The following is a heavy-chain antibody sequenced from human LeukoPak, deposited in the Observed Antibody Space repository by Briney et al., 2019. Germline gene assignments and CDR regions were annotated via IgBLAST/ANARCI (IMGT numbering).Heavy chain of an antibody. D-gene: IGHD2-2*01. V-gene: IGHV4-38-2*02. CDR1: GYSISSGYY. CDR2: TYHSGST. J-gene: IGHJ5*02. CDR3: ATSPTYQLLLWFDP. Sequence: SETLSLTCTVSGYSISSGYYWGWIRPPPGKGLEWIGITYHSGSTYYNPSLKSRVTQSVDTSKNQFSLKLNSVTAADTAVYYCATSPTYQLLLWFDPWGQGTLVTVSS.